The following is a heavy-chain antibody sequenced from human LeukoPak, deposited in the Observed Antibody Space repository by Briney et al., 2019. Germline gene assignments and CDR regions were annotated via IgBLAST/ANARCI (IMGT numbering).Heavy chain of an antibody. V-gene: IGHV4-31*03. CDR3: AREKDDYVWGSYRYFDY. CDR1: GVSISSGGYY. Sequence: SETLSLTCTVSGVSISSGGYYWSWIRQHPGKGLEWIVYIYYSGSTYYNPSLKSRVTISVDTSKNQFSLKLSSVTAADTAVYYCAREKDDYVWGSYRYFDYWGQGTLVTVSS. D-gene: IGHD3-16*02. J-gene: IGHJ4*02. CDR2: IYYSGST.